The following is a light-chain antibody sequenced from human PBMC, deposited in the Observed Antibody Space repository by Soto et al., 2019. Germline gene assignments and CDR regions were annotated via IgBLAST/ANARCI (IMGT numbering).Light chain of an antibody. CDR1: DIGTES. CDR3: QVWDSFTDHYV. CDR2: DDG. V-gene: IGLV3-21*02. Sequence: SYELTQPPSVSVAPGQTARITCEGDDIGTESVHWYQQRPGQAPVLVVYDDGDRPSGIPERLSGSNSGNTATLTINRVEAGDEADYYCQVWDSFTDHYVFGTGTKLTVL. J-gene: IGLJ1*01.